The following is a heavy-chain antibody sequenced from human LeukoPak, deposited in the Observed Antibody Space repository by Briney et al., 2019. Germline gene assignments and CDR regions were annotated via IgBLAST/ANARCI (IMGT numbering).Heavy chain of an antibody. J-gene: IGHJ6*03. Sequence: GGSLRLSCAASGFTFSSYAMHWVRQAPGKGLEYVSAISSNGGSTYYANSVKGRFTISRDNSKNTLYLQMGSLRAEDMAVYYCARDPGGRYYYYYMDVWGKGTTVTVSS. D-gene: IGHD3-10*01. V-gene: IGHV3-64*01. CDR3: ARDPGGRYYYYYMDV. CDR2: ISSNGGST. CDR1: GFTFSSYA.